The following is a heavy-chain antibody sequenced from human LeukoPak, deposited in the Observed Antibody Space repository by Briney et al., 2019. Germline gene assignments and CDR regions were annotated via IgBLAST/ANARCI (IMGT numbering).Heavy chain of an antibody. J-gene: IGHJ1*01. CDR3: TVYEGAADTTKYFRD. V-gene: IGHV3-7*01. CDR2: IKEDGSEK. D-gene: IGHD4/OR15-4a*01. CDR1: GFTIRTDY. Sequence: GGSLSLSCTVSGFTIRTDYMSWIRQAPGTGLEWVGNIKEDGSEKYYIDSVKDRFTISRDNAKNLLFLQMNSLRAEDTAVYYCTVYEGAADTTKYFRDWGQGTLVTVSS.